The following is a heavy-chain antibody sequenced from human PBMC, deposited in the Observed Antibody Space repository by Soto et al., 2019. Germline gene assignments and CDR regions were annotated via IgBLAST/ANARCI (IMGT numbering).Heavy chain of an antibody. D-gene: IGHD4-17*01. Sequence: QAQLVQSGAEVKKPGSSVKVSGNASGGTFSSYTISWVRQAPGHGLEWMGRIIPILGIANYAQKFQGRVTITADKSTSTAYMDLSSLRSENTAVYYCARDSTYGERGYWGQGTLVTVSS. CDR2: IIPILGIA. CDR3: ARDSTYGERGY. V-gene: IGHV1-69*08. J-gene: IGHJ4*02. CDR1: GGTFSSYT.